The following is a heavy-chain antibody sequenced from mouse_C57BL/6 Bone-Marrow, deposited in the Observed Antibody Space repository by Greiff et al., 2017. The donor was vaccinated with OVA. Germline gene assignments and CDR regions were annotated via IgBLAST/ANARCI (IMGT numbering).Heavy chain of an antibody. J-gene: IGHJ2*01. V-gene: IGHV5-6*01. CDR2: ISSGGSYT. CDR3: ARQGEHFDY. CDR1: GFTFSSYG. Sequence: EVKLVESGGDLVKPGGSLKLSCAASGFTFSSYGMSWVRQTPDKRLEWVATISSGGSYTYYPDSVKGRFTISRDNAKNTLYLQMSSLKSEDTAVYYCARQGEHFDYWGQGTTLTVSS.